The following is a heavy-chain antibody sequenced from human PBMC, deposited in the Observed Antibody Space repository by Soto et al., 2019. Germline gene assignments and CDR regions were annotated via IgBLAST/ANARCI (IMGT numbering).Heavy chain of an antibody. J-gene: IGHJ4*02. V-gene: IGHV4-30-4*01. CDR3: ARVVVVDYYFDY. D-gene: IGHD2-15*01. CDR1: GGSISSGDYY. Sequence: PSETLSLTCTVSGGSISSGDYYWSWIRQPPGKGLEWIGYIYYSGSTYYNPSLKSRVTISVDTSKNQFSLKLSSVTAADTAVYNCARVVVVDYYFDYWGQGTLVTVSS. CDR2: IYYSGST.